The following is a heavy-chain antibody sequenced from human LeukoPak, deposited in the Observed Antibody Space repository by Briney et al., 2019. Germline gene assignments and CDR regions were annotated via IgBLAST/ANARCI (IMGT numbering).Heavy chain of an antibody. Sequence: SETLSLTCAVSGGSISSGGYSWSWIRQPPGKGLEWIGEINHSGSTNYNPSLKSRVTISVDTSKNQFSLKLSSVTAADTAVYYCARGGHSSGYNRGYYFDYWGQGTLVTVSS. CDR1: GGSISSGGYS. CDR3: ARGGHSSGYNRGYYFDY. J-gene: IGHJ4*02. V-gene: IGHV4-30-2*01. CDR2: INHSGST. D-gene: IGHD6-19*01.